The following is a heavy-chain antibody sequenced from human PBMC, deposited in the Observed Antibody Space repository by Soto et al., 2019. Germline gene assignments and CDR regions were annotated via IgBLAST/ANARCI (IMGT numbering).Heavy chain of an antibody. V-gene: IGHV1-69*01. J-gene: IGHJ4*02. CDR2: IIPIFGTA. Sequence: QLQLVQSGAEVKKPGSSVNVSCNASGGTFSSYAISWVRQAPGQGLEWMGGIIPIFGTANYAQKFQGRVTITADESTSTAYMELSSLRSEDTAVYYCARVPSGYSGYDEGGYWGQGTLVTVSS. D-gene: IGHD5-12*01. CDR1: GGTFSSYA. CDR3: ARVPSGYSGYDEGGY.